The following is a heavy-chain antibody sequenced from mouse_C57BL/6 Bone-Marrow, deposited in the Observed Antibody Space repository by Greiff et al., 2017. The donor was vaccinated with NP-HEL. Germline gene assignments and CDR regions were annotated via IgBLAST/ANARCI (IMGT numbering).Heavy chain of an antibody. CDR3: VRGMYYGSKTRYFDV. D-gene: IGHD1-1*01. J-gene: IGHJ1*03. V-gene: IGHV10-3*01. Sequence: EVMLVESGGGLVQPKGSLKLSCAASGFTFNTYAMHWVRQAPGKGLEWVARIRSKSSNYATYYADSVKDRFTISRDDSQSMLYLQMNNLKTEDTAMYYCVRGMYYGSKTRYFDVWGTGTTVTVSS. CDR2: IRSKSSNYAT. CDR1: GFTFNTYA.